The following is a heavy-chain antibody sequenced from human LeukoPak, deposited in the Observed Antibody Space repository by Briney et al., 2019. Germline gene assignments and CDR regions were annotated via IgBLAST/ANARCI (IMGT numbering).Heavy chain of an antibody. J-gene: IGHJ4*02. CDR1: GFTFSSYG. CDR2: ISYDGSNK. V-gene: IGHV3-30*18. CDR3: AKEGIFGDAYYFDY. D-gene: IGHD3-3*01. Sequence: GGSLRLSCAASGFTFSSYGMHWVRQAPGKGLEWVAVISYDGSNKYYADSVKGRFTISRDNSKNTLYLQMNSLRAEDTAVYYRAKEGIFGDAYYFDYWGQGTLVTVSS.